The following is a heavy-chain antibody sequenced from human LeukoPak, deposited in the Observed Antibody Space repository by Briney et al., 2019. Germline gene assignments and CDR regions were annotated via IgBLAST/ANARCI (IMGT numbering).Heavy chain of an antibody. CDR3: ARLQWLAPYYFEF. D-gene: IGHD6-19*01. Sequence: PGGSLRLSCVGSGFNFYTYLMTWVRQAPGMGLEWVAHIKQDGSEQYYADSVKGRFTISRDNGKNSLYLQINSLRVEDTAVYFCARLQWLAPYYFEFWGQGTLVTVSS. CDR1: GFNFYTYL. CDR2: IKQDGSEQ. V-gene: IGHV3-7*01. J-gene: IGHJ4*02.